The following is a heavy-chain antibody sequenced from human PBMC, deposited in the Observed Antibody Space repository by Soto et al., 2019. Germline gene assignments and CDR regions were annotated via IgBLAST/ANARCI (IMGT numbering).Heavy chain of an antibody. J-gene: IGHJ4*02. V-gene: IGHV4-31*03. CDR2: IYYSGST. CDR3: ARSKAGGYYAATAYFDY. Sequence: SETLSLTCTVSGGSISSGGYYWSWIRQHPGKGLEWIGYIYYSGSTYYNPSLKSRVTISVDTSKNQFSLKLSSVTAADTAVYYCARSKAGGYYAATAYFDYWGQVTLVTVSS. D-gene: IGHD3-22*01. CDR1: GGSISSGGYY.